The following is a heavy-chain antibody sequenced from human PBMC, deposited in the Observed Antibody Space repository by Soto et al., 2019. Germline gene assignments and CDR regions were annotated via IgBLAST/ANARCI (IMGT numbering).Heavy chain of an antibody. CDR3: ARGTHLGGSYFGLRSDQNNWFDP. CDR1: GGSISSGGYY. V-gene: IGHV4-31*03. D-gene: IGHD1-26*01. J-gene: IGHJ5*02. CDR2: IYYSGST. Sequence: SETLSLTCTVSGGSISSGGYYWSWIRQHPGKGLEWIGYIYYSGSTYYNPSLKSRVTISVDTSKNQFSLKLSSVTAADTAVYYCARGTHLGGSYFGLRSDQNNWFDPWGQGTLVTVSS.